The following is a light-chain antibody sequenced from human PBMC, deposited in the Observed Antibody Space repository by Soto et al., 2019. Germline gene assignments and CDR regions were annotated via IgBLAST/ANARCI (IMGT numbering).Light chain of an antibody. J-gene: IGKJ2*01. CDR1: QTISTH. Sequence: DIKMTQSPSSLSASVGDRVTITCRASQTISTHLNWYQQKPGKAPKLLIYAASTLQIGVPSRFSGSGSGTDFTLTINSLQPEDFATYYCQQSLTIPDTFGQGTKLEIK. V-gene: IGKV1-39*01. CDR2: AAS. CDR3: QQSLTIPDT.